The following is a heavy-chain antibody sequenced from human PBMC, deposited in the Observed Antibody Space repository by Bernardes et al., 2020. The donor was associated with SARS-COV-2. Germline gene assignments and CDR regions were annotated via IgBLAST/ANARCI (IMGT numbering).Heavy chain of an antibody. J-gene: IGHJ5*02. CDR3: ARDHDFWSGYYDWFDP. V-gene: IGHV1-2*06. CDR1: GYTFTGYY. D-gene: IGHD3-3*01. CDR2: INPNSGGT. Sequence: ASVKVSCKASGYTFTGYYMHWVRQAPGQGLDWMGRINPNSGGTNYAQKFQGRVTMTRDTSISTAYMELSRLRSDDTAVYYCARDHDFWSGYYDWFDPWGQGTLVTVSS.